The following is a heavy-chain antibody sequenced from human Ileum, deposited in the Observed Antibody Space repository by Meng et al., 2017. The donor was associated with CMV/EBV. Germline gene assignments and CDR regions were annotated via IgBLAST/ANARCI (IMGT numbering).Heavy chain of an antibody. Sequence: EQWKGAGPGLVKPSELLPPTCTVSGAATSGFFWSWLRQPAGKGLEWIGRIYSSGSTFYNPSLESRVTMSIDTSKNQFSLRLASVTAADTAVYFCAKEQSIGIAVTGIFDFWGQGALVTVSS. D-gene: IGHD6-19*01. CDR3: AKEQSIGIAVTGIFDF. CDR1: GAATSGFF. CDR2: IYSSGST. V-gene: IGHV4-4*07. J-gene: IGHJ4*02.